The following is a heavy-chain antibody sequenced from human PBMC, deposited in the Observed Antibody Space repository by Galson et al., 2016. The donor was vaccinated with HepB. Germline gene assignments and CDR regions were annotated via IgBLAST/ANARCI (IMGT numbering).Heavy chain of an antibody. CDR2: IGASGVHT. CDR3: AKARVPAAGVGYGMDV. D-gene: IGHD6-13*01. CDR1: GFAFARYA. Sequence: SLRLSCAASGFAFARYAMSWVRQALGKGLEWVSTIGASGVHTYYADSVKGRWTISRDRSKKTLFLQMNSLRGEDSATYYCAKARVPAAGVGYGMDVWGQGTTVIVS. J-gene: IGHJ6*02. V-gene: IGHV3-23*01.